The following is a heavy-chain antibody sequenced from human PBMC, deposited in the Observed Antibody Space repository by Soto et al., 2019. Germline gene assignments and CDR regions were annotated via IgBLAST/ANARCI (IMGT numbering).Heavy chain of an antibody. J-gene: IGHJ5*02. D-gene: IGHD3-10*01. Sequence: ASVKVSCKASGYTFTGYYMHWVRQAPGQGLEWMGWINPNSGGTNYAQKFQGRVTMTRDTSISTAYMELSRLRSDDTVVYYCARELRKGSSIDPWGQGALVTVSS. CDR2: INPNSGGT. V-gene: IGHV1-2*02. CDR1: GYTFTGYY. CDR3: ARELRKGSSIDP.